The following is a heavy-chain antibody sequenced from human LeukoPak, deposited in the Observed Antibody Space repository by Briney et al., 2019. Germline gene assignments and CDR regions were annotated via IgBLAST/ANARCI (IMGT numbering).Heavy chain of an antibody. CDR1: GGSISSYY. D-gene: IGHD3-22*01. CDR2: IYYSGST. V-gene: IGHV4-59*01. Sequence: SETLSLTCTVSGGSISSYYWSWIRQPPGKGLEWIGYIYYSGSTNYNPSLKSRVTISVDTSKNQFSLKLSSVTAADTAVYYCASYYYDSSGYRKSGAFDIWGQGTMVTVSS. CDR3: ASYYYDSSGYRKSGAFDI. J-gene: IGHJ3*02.